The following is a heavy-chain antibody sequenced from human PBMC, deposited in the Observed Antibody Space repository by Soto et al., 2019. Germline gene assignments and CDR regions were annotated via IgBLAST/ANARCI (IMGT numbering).Heavy chain of an antibody. CDR2: IYYSGST. CDR3: ARENYYYGSGRYNWFDP. J-gene: IGHJ5*02. D-gene: IGHD3-10*01. CDR1: GGSISSYY. V-gene: IGHV4-59*12. Sequence: SETLSLTCTVSGGSISSYYWSWIRQPPGKGLEWIGYIYYSGSTNYNPSLKSRVTISVDTSKNQFSLKLSSVTAADTAVYYCARENYYYGSGRYNWFDPWGQGTLVTVSS.